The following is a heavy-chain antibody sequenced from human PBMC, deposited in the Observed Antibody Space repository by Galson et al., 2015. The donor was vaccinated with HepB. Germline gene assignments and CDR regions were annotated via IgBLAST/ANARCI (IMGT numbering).Heavy chain of an antibody. CDR3: ARATLGWFDP. D-gene: IGHD2/OR15-2a*01. V-gene: IGHV3-11*01. CDR1: GFKITDYY. J-gene: IGHJ5*02. CDR2: ISGSGSTTK. Sequence: SLRLSCAASGFKITDYYISWIRQAPGKGLEWVSYISGSGSTTKFYAESVKGRFTISRDNAKNSLYLQMTSLRAEDTAVYYCARATLGWFDPWGQGTLVTVSS.